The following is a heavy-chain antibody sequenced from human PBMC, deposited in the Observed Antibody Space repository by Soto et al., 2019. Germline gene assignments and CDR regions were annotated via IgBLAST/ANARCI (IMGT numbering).Heavy chain of an antibody. Sequence: EVQLVESGGGLVKPGGSLRLSCAASGFTFSSYSMNWVRQAPGKGLEWVSSISSSSSYIYYADSVKGRFTISRDNAKNSLYLQMNSLRAEDTAVYYCARDRPGFTIFGVVIGEWDVWGKGTTVTVSS. CDR3: ARDRPGFTIFGVVIGEWDV. J-gene: IGHJ6*04. CDR1: GFTFSSYS. V-gene: IGHV3-21*01. D-gene: IGHD3-3*01. CDR2: ISSSSSYI.